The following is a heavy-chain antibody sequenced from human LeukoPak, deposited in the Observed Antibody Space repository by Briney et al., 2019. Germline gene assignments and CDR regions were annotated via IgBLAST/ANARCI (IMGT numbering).Heavy chain of an antibody. CDR2: IIPIFGTA. CDR1: GGTFSSYA. J-gene: IGHJ6*03. D-gene: IGHD6-13*01. CDR3: ARAIAAAGTPRVFGNYYYYYMDV. Sequence: ASVKVSCKASGGTFSSYAISWVRQAPGQGLEWMGRIIPIFGTANYAQKFQGRVTITTDESTSTAYMELSSLSSEDTAVYYCARAIAAAGTPRVFGNYYYYYMDVWGKGTTVTVSS. V-gene: IGHV1-69*05.